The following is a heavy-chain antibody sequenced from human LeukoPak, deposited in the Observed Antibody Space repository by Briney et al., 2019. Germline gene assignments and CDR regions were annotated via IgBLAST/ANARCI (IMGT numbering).Heavy chain of an antibody. J-gene: IGHJ4*02. CDR3: ANGPHYNILTGFYKVRSHLDY. CDR2: IRYDGSKK. CDR1: GCTFRSYW. Sequence: GGSLRLSCAASGCTFRSYWMSWVRQAPGKGLEWVAFIRYDGSKKYYADSVKGRFTISRDNSKNTLYLQMNSLRAEDTAVYYCANGPHYNILTGFYKVRSHLDYWGQGTLVTVSS. D-gene: IGHD3-9*01. V-gene: IGHV3-30*02.